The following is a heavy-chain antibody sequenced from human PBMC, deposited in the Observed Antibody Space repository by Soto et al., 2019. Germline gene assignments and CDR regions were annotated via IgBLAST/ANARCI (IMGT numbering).Heavy chain of an antibody. CDR1: GGTFSSYA. CDR2: IIPIFGTT. CDR3: ARNEGSHYGMDV. D-gene: IGHD6-19*01. Sequence: QVHLVQSGAEVKKPGSSVTVSCKASGGTFSSYAINWVRQAPGQGLEWVGGIIPIFGTTNYAQKFQGRVTLTAGESTTTAYMELSTLRSDDTAVYYCARNEGSHYGMDVWGQGTTVTVSS. J-gene: IGHJ6*02. V-gene: IGHV1-69*12.